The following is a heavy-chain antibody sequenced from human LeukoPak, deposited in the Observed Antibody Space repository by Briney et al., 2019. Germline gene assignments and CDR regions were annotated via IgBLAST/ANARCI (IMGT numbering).Heavy chain of an antibody. CDR2: VNEDGSRT. D-gene: IGHD6-19*01. Sequence: GGSLRLSCAASGFTFNKYWMHWVRQAPGQGLMWVSHVNEDGSRTTYADSVEGRFTVSRDNARNTLYLQMNSLGVDDTAVYYCARGHASGWTRDAFDLWGQGTMLTVSS. J-gene: IGHJ3*01. CDR3: ARGHASGWTRDAFDL. CDR1: GFTFNKYW. V-gene: IGHV3-74*01.